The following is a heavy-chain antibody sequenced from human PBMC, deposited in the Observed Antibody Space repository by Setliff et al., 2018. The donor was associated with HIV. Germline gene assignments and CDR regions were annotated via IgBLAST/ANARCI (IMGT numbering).Heavy chain of an antibody. J-gene: IGHJ4*02. CDR3: AQGSDPQLVTLFAY. V-gene: IGHV3-53*05. CDR1: GFSVSTNY. Sequence: GGSLRLSCAASGFSVSTNYMNWVRQAPGKGLEWVSVIYSGGSTYYADSVKGRFIISRDNAKNSLYLQMNSLRTDDTALYYCAQGSDPQLVTLFAYWGQGTLVTVSS. D-gene: IGHD6-6*01. CDR2: IYSGGST.